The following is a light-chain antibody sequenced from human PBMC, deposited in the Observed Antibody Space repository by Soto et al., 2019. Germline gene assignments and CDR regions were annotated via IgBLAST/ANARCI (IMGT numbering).Light chain of an antibody. CDR2: EVS. CDR3: SSFTTGSTLAYV. CDR1: SNDVGNYKY. V-gene: IGLV2-14*01. Sequence: QSVLTQAACVSGSPGQSITMSCAGTSNDVGNYKYVSWYQQHPGKAPKRVIYEVSNRPSGISTRFSGSKSGNTASLTISGLQPEDEADYYCSSFTTGSTLAYVFGAGTKVT. J-gene: IGLJ1*01.